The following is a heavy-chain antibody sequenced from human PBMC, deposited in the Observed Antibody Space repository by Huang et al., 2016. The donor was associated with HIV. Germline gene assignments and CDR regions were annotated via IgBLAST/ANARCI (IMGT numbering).Heavy chain of an antibody. Sequence: QLQLQESGPGLVKPTETLSLTCTVSGGSISSSYYYWGWIRQPPGKGLEWIGTVYYLGRTYYNPSLKSRVAISAHTSNNQFSLRLSSVTAADTAVYYCARRQGYCSGGRCYTSFDPWGQGILVTVSS. CDR1: GGSISSSYYY. J-gene: IGHJ5*02. D-gene: IGHD2-15*01. V-gene: IGHV4-39*01. CDR2: VYYLGRT. CDR3: ARRQGYCSGGRCYTSFDP.